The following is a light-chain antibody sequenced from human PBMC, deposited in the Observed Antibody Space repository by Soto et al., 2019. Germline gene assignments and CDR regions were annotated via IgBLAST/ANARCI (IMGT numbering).Light chain of an antibody. J-gene: IGLJ3*02. CDR3: SSYTSSSTWV. CDR1: SSDVGGYNY. CDR2: EVS. V-gene: IGLV2-14*01. Sequence: QSALTQPASVSGSPGQSITISCTGTSSDVGGYNYVSWYQQHPGKAPKLMIYEVSNRPSGVSNRFSGSKSGNTASLTISGRQAEDEADYYRSSYTSSSTWVFGGGTKLTVL.